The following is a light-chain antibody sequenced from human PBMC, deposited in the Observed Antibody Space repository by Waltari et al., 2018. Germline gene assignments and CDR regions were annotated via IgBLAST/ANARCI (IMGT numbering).Light chain of an antibody. CDR2: KNN. J-gene: IGLJ3*02. V-gene: IGLV1-47*01. CDR1: SSNIGNNY. Sequence: QSVLTQPPSASGTPGQRVTISCSGSSSNIGNNYVYWYQHLPGAAPKLLIFKNNQRPAGVPDRFSDSKSGTSASLASSGLRSEDEADYYCAAWDDSLSSLVFGGGTKLSVL. CDR3: AAWDDSLSSLV.